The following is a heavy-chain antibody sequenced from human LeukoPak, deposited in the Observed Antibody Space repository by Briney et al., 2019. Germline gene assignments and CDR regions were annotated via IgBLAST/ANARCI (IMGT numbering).Heavy chain of an antibody. J-gene: IGHJ6*03. V-gene: IGHV1-69*13. CDR3: ARTRGNQVNLALNYYYYMDV. CDR1: GGTFSSYA. D-gene: IGHD3-10*01. CDR2: IIPIFGTA. Sequence: ASVKVSCKASGGTFSSYAISWVRQAPGQGLEWMGGIIPIFGTANYAQKFQGRVTITADESTSTAYMELSSLRSEDTAVYYCARTRGNQVNLALNYYYYMDVWGKGTTVTISS.